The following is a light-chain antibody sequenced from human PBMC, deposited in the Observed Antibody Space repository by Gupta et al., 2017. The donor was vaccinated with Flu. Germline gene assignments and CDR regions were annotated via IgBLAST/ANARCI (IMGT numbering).Light chain of an antibody. V-gene: IGKV1-39*01. CDR3: QQNDSTPMHS. CDR1: QTISRY. J-gene: IGKJ2*01. CDR2: AAS. Sequence: SSLSASVGDKVTITCRASQTISRYLNWFKQKPGEGPKLLIYAASSWRSGVPPRFSGSGYGTDFTLTISSRQPEDSASYYCQQNDSTPMHSFGQGTKLEIK.